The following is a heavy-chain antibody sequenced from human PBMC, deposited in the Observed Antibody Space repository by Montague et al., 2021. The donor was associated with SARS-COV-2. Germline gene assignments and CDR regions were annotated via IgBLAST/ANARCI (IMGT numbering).Heavy chain of an antibody. D-gene: IGHD1-14*01. V-gene: IGHV4-34*01. CDR2: IYLCGST. J-gene: IGHJ6*03. Sequence: SETLSLTCAVYGGSFSSYSCSWIRLPPGKGLEWIGQIYLCGSTNYNPSLKSRVTISVDTSKNQFSLKLSFVTAADTALYYCSVVPQGIPKGPDFYYFDVWGKGTTVTVSS. CDR3: SVVPQGIPKGPDFYYFDV. CDR1: GGSFSSYS.